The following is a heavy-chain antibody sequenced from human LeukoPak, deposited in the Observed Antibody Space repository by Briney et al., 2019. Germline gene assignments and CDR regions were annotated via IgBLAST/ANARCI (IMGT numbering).Heavy chain of an antibody. CDR2: FDPEDGET. Sequence: ASVKVTCKVSGYTLTELSMHWVRQAPGKGLEWMGGFDPEDGETIYAQKFQGRVTMTEDTSTDTAYMELSSLRSEDTAVYYCATGVWFGELLYWSVGAFDIWGQGTMVTVSS. V-gene: IGHV1-24*01. CDR3: ATGVWFGELLYWSVGAFDI. J-gene: IGHJ3*02. D-gene: IGHD3-10*01. CDR1: GYTLTELS.